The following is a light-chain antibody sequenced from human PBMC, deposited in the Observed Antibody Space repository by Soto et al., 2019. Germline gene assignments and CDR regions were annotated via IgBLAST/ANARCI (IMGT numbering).Light chain of an antibody. CDR3: CSYAGTNILYV. CDR1: SSDVGGSNY. Sequence: QSALTQPPSASGSPGQSVTISCTGTSSDVGGSNYVSWYQQHPGKAHKLMLYEVTKRPSGVPDRFSGSKSGNTASLTVSGLQPEDEADYCCCSYAGTNILYVFGTGTKLTVL. CDR2: EVT. V-gene: IGLV2-8*01. J-gene: IGLJ1*01.